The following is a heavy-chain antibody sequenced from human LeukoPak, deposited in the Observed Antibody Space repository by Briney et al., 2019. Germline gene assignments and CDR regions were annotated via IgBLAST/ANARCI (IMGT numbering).Heavy chain of an antibody. J-gene: IGHJ4*02. CDR2: IWYDGSNK. D-gene: IGHD5-18*01. CDR3: ARDRGYSYAHPLDF. CDR1: GFTLSDYY. V-gene: IGHV3-33*08. Sequence: PGGSLRLSCAASGFTLSDYYMDWVRQAPGKRLEWVALIWYDGSNKYYADSVRGRFTISRDNSKNTLYLQMNSLRAEDTAVYYCARDRGYSYAHPLDFWGQGTLVTVSS.